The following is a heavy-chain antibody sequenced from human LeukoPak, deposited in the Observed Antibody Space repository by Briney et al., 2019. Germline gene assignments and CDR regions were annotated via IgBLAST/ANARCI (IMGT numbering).Heavy chain of an antibody. CDR1: GYTFTSNG. V-gene: IGHV1-18*01. Sequence: GASVKVSCKASGYTFTSNGISWVRQAPGQGLEWMGWINTNNGDTHYVQKFQGRVTMTTDTSTSTAYMELRSLRSDDTAVFYCARDLGDCSSTSCFRNWFDPWGQGTLVTVSS. D-gene: IGHD2-2*01. CDR3: ARDLGDCSSTSCFRNWFDP. CDR2: INTNNGDT. J-gene: IGHJ5*02.